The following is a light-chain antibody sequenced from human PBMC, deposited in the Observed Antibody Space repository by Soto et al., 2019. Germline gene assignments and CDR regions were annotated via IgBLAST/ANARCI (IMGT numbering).Light chain of an antibody. CDR2: SNN. CDR3: ASWDDSLNGDV. J-gene: IGLJ1*01. Sequence: QSVLTQPPSASGTPGQRVTISCPGSSSNIGSNYVYWYQQLPGTAPKLLIYSNNERPSGVPDRFSGSKSGTSASLAISGPRSEDEADYYCASWDDSLNGDVFGTGTKLTVL. CDR1: SSNIGSNY. V-gene: IGLV1-47*02.